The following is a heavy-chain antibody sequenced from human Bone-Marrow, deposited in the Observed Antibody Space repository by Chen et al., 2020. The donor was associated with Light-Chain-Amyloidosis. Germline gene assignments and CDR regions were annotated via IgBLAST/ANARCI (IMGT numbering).Heavy chain of an antibody. CDR2: VSGSTVST. Sequence: VPLVDSECDLLQPGGAVEVTSPRSGFNFSSLGMSWARRAQGKGLEWVSTVSGSTVSTYYAGAVKGRFIISRDNSKSTLYLQMNSLRAGDTAVYFCTRKGGYFDFWGQGSLVTVSS. CDR1: GFNFSSLG. CDR3: TRKGGYFDF. J-gene: IGHJ4*02. D-gene: IGHD3-10*01. V-gene: IGHV3-23*04.